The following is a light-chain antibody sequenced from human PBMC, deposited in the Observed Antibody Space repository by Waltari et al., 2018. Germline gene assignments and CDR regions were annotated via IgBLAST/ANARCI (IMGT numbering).Light chain of an antibody. V-gene: IGLV1-47*01. J-gene: IGLJ2*01. CDR2: KGN. CDR1: NSNIERNY. Sequence: QSVLTQPPSASGTAGQRVTLSCSGSNSNIERNYVYWYQQLPGTAPKLLIYKGNQRPSGVPDRFSGSKSGTSASLAISDPRSEDEGDYYCAAWDDSLSGPVFGGGTKLTVL. CDR3: AAWDDSLSGPV.